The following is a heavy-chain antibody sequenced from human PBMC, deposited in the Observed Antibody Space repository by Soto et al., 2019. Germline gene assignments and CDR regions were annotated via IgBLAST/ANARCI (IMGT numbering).Heavy chain of an antibody. CDR2: ISAYNGNT. V-gene: IGHV1-18*01. Sequence: APVKVSCKASGYTFTSYGISWVRQAPGQGLEWMGWISAYNGNTNYAQKLQGRVTMTTDTSTSTAYMELRSLRSDDTAVYYCARVGYSSGWSGYYYYYYMDVWGKGTTVTVSS. D-gene: IGHD6-19*01. CDR3: ARVGYSSGWSGYYYYYYMDV. J-gene: IGHJ6*03. CDR1: GYTFTSYG.